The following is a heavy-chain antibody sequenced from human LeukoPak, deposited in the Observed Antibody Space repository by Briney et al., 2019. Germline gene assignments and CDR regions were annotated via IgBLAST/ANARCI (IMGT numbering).Heavy chain of an antibody. J-gene: IGHJ3*02. CDR1: GGSISSYY. Sequence: TLSLTCTVSGGSISSYYWSWIRQPPGKGLEWIGYIYYSGSTNYNPSLKSRVTISVDTSKNQFSLKLSSVTAADTAVYYCARAVALDDAFDIWGQGTMVTVSS. CDR2: IYYSGST. D-gene: IGHD2-8*02. CDR3: ARAVALDDAFDI. V-gene: IGHV4-59*01.